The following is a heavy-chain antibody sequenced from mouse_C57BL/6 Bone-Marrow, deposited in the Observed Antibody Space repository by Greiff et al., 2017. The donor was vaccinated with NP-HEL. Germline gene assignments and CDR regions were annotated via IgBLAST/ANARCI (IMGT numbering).Heavy chain of an antibody. J-gene: IGHJ2*01. D-gene: IGHD2-1*01. Sequence: EVQLVESGGGLVQPKGSLKLSCAASGFSFNTYAMNWVRQAPGKGLEWVARIRSKSNNYATYYADSVKDRFTISRDDSESMLYLQMNNLKTEDTAMYYCVRQGIYYGYFDYWGQGTTLTVSS. CDR1: GFSFNTYA. V-gene: IGHV10-1*01. CDR3: VRQGIYYGYFDY. CDR2: IRSKSNNYAT.